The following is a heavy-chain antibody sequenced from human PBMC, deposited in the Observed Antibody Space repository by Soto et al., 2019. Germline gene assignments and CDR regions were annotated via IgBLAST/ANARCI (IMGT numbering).Heavy chain of an antibody. CDR3: ARELDSSGNYGGDYYYYGMDV. CDR1: GFTFSSYG. CDR2: IWYDGSNK. V-gene: IGHV3-33*01. J-gene: IGHJ6*01. Sequence: QVQLVESGGGVVQPGRSLRLSCAASGFTFSSYGMHWVRQAPGKGLEWVAVIWYDGSNKYYADSVKGRFTISRDNSKNTLYLRMNSLSAEDTAVYYCARELDSSGNYGGDYYYYGMDVW. D-gene: IGHD3-22*01.